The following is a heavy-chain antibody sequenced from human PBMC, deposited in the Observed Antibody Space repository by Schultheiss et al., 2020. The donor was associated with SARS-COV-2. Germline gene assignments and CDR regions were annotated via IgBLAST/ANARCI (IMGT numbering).Heavy chain of an antibody. CDR1: GGSISSSNW. V-gene: IGHV4-4*02. D-gene: IGHD4-23*01. J-gene: IGHJ6*02. CDR3: ARITPPVLYYYGMDV. CDR2: IYYSGST. Sequence: SETLSLTCAVYGGSISSSNWWSWVRQPPGKGLEWIGSIYYSGSTYYNPSLKSRVTISVDTSKNQFSLKLSSVTAADTAVYYCARITPPVLYYYGMDVWGQGTTVTVSS.